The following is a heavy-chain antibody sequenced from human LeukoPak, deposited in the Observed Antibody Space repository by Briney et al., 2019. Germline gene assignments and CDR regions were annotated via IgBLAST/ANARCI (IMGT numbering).Heavy chain of an antibody. CDR1: GYTFSNYG. V-gene: IGHV1-18*04. CDR2: TSYNGNT. CDR3: ARHSGSGWQALGY. D-gene: IGHD6-19*01. Sequence: GASVSLSCTASGYTFSNYGISGVRQAPGLGLEWMRYTSYNGNTNYAQKFQDRVTMTTDTSTTTAYMELRSLESDDTAVYYCARHSGSGWQALGYWGQGTLVTVSS. J-gene: IGHJ4*02.